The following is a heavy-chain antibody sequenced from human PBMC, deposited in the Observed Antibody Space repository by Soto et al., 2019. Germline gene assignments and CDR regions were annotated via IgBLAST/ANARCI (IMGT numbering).Heavy chain of an antibody. CDR3: AKSNVARRPGAFDY. V-gene: IGHV3-23*01. D-gene: IGHD6-6*01. CDR1: GFTFSSYV. CDR2: IDGGGGST. J-gene: IGHJ4*02. Sequence: EVQLLESGGGLVQPGGSLRLSCAASGFTFSSYVMSWVRQAPGEGLEWVSAIDGGGGSTNYADSLKGRFTISRDNSKPTLYLQMNSLRADETAVYYCAKSNVARRPGAFDYLGQGTLVIVSS.